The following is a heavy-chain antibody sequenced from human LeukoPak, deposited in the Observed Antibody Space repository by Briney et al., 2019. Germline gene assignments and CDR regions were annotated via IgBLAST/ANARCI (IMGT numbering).Heavy chain of an antibody. CDR3: AGQYYDFWSGAGDA. Sequence: SETLSLTCAVSGYSISSGYYWGWIRQPPGKGLEWIGTMYYSGSTYYNPSLKSRVTISVDTSKSQFSLRLSSVTAADTAVYYCAGQYYDFWSGAGDAWGRGTTVTVSS. CDR2: MYYSGST. D-gene: IGHD3-3*01. J-gene: IGHJ6*04. V-gene: IGHV4-38-2*01. CDR1: GYSISSGYY.